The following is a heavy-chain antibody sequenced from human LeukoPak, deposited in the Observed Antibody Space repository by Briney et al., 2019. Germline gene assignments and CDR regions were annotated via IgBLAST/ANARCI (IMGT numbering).Heavy chain of an antibody. CDR2: ISYDESNK. J-gene: IGHJ4*02. Sequence: GGSLRLSCAASGFTFSSYGMHWVRQAPGKGLEWVAVISYDESNKNYADSVKGRFTISRDNSKNTLSLQMNSLRAEDTAVYYCAKDMEQISGLDYWGQGTPVTVSS. V-gene: IGHV3-30*18. D-gene: IGHD1-26*01. CDR3: AKDMEQISGLDY. CDR1: GFTFSSYG.